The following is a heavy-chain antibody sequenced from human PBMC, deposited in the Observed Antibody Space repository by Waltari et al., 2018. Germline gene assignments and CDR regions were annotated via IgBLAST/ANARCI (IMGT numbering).Heavy chain of an antibody. Sequence: QVQLVESGGGVVQPGGSLRLSCAASGFTFSSYGMHWVRQAPGKGLEWVAFIRYDGSNKYYADSVKGRFTISRDNSKNTLYLQMNSLRAEDTAVYYCVKDGGGVGATWRYYFDYWGQGTLVTVSS. D-gene: IGHD1-26*01. CDR2: IRYDGSNK. CDR3: VKDGGGVGATWRYYFDY. J-gene: IGHJ4*02. CDR1: GFTFSSYG. V-gene: IGHV3-30*02.